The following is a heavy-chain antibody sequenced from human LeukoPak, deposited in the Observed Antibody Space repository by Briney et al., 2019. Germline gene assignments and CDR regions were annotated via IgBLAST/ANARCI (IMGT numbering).Heavy chain of an antibody. D-gene: IGHD3-22*01. CDR2: ISSDSTYK. CDR1: GFTFTAHS. CDR3: AREYDSKGRFDN. J-gene: IGHJ4*02. V-gene: IGHV3-21*01. Sequence: GGSLRLSCAISGFTFTAHSMNWVRQAPGKGLEWVSFISSDSTYKYYGDSVKGRFTISRDNANVYLQMNSLRAEDTATYHCAREYDSKGRFDNWGPGTLVIVSS.